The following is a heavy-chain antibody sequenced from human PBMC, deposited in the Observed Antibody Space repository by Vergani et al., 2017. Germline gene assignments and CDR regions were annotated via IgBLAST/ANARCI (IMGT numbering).Heavy chain of an antibody. CDR2: INHSGST. D-gene: IGHD3-10*01. CDR1: GGSFSGYY. J-gene: IGHJ5*02. V-gene: IGHV4-34*01. Sequence: QVQLQQWGAGLLKPSETLSLTCAVYGGSFSGYYWSWIRQPPGTGLEWIGEINHSGSTNYNPSLKSRVTISVDTSKNQFSLKLSSVTAADTAVYYCARGRGRYYGSGSLNWFDPWGQGTLVTVSS. CDR3: ARGRGRYYGSGSLNWFDP.